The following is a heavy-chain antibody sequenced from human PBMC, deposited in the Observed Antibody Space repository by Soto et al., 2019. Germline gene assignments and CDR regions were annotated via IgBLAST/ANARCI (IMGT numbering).Heavy chain of an antibody. CDR2: ISSSSSYT. Sequence: GGSLRLSCAASGFTFSDYYMSWIRQAPGKGLEWVSYISSSSSYTNYADSVKGRFTISRDNAKNSLYLQMNSLRAEDTAVYYCARGGDCSGGSCDYYYGMDVWGQGITVTVSS. D-gene: IGHD2-15*01. CDR3: ARGGDCSGGSCDYYYGMDV. CDR1: GFTFSDYY. J-gene: IGHJ6*02. V-gene: IGHV3-11*05.